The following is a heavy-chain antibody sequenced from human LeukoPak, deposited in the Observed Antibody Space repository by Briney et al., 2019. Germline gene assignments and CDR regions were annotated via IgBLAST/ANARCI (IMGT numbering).Heavy chain of an antibody. CDR1: GDTLNNDD. CDR3: ASGNYGDPNWFDP. D-gene: IGHD4-17*01. J-gene: IGHJ5*02. CDR2: IVPIVEIT. Sequence: SVKVSCKASGDTLNNDDITWVRQAPGRGLEWMGRIVPIVEITNYAESFQGRVTITADKSTNTFYMQLASLMSSDTAIYFCASGNYGDPNWFDPWGQGTLVTVSS. V-gene: IGHV1-69*04.